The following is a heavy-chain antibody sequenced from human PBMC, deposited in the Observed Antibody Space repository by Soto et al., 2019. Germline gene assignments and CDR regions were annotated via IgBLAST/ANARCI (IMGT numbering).Heavy chain of an antibody. CDR3: AKDYLPDSNYEGVADY. CDR2: ISYDGSNK. Sequence: QVQLVESGGGVVQPGRSLRLSCAASGFTFSSYGMHWVRQAPGKGLEWVAVISYDGSNKYYADSVKGRFTISRDNPKNTLYLQMNSLRAEDTAVYYCAKDYLPDSNYEGVADYWGQGTLVTVSS. CDR1: GFTFSSYG. J-gene: IGHJ4*02. V-gene: IGHV3-30*18. D-gene: IGHD4-4*01.